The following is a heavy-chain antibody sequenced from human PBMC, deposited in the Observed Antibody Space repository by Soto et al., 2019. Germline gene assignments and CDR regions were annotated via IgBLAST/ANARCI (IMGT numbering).Heavy chain of an antibody. D-gene: IGHD3-3*01. CDR3: ARGIYYFYYYGMDV. CDR1: GFTFSSYG. J-gene: IGHJ6*02. V-gene: IGHV3-33*01. CDR2: LWYDGSNK. Sequence: GGSLRLSCAASGFTFSSYGMHWVRQAPGKGLEWVAVLWYDGSNKYCADSVKGRFTISRDNSKNTMYLQMNSLRAEDTAVYYCARGIYYFYYYGMDVLGQVTTVTVS.